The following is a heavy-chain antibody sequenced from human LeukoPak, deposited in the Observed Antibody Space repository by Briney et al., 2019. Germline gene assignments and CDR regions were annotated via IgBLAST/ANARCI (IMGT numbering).Heavy chain of an antibody. CDR1: GYTFTGYY. CDR2: INPSSGGT. J-gene: IGHJ6*03. V-gene: IGHV1-2*02. D-gene: IGHD3-10*01. Sequence: ASVKVSCKASGYTFTGYYMHWVRQAPGQGLEWMGWINPSSGGTNYAQKFQGRVTMTRDTSISTAYMELSRLRSDDTAVYYCARSDYYGSGSYGYYYYMDVWGKGTTVTVSS. CDR3: ARSDYYGSGSYGYYYYMDV.